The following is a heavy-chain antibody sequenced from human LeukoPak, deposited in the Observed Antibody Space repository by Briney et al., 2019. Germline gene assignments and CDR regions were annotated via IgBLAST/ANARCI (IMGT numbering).Heavy chain of an antibody. CDR2: ISISSTYI. Sequence: GGSLRLSCEVSGFTFSSYAMHWVRQAPGKGLEWVSSISISSTYIYYADSVKGRFTISRDNAKNSLYLQMNNLRAEDTADCARRRSSWENYYYMDVWGKGTTVTVSS. CDR3: RRSSWENYYYMDV. D-gene: IGHD6-13*01. V-gene: IGHV3-21*01. J-gene: IGHJ6*03. CDR1: GFTFSSYA.